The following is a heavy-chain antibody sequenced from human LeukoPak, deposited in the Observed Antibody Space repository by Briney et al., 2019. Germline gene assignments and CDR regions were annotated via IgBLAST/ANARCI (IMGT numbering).Heavy chain of an antibody. CDR2: ISGSGDIT. D-gene: IGHD5-24*01. CDR3: ARGMDGYGPDAFDI. V-gene: IGHV3-23*01. CDR1: GFTFSSYA. J-gene: IGHJ3*02. Sequence: PGGSLRLSCAASGFTFSSYAMSWVRQAPGKGLEWVSAISGSGDITYLADSVKGRFTISRDNSKNTLYLQMNSLRAEDTAVYYCARGMDGYGPDAFDIWGQGTMVTVSS.